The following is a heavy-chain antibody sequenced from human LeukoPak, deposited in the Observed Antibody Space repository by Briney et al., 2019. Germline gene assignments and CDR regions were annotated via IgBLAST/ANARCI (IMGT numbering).Heavy chain of an antibody. J-gene: IGHJ3*02. CDR3: AGRCIYPDYGRLDAFDI. CDR1: GFTFGSYA. Sequence: TGGSLRLSCAASGFTFGSYAMTWLRQAPGEGLEWVSSISDSGGRTFYADSVKGRFTISRDNSKDTLNLQMNSLRAEDTAVYFCAGRCIYPDYGRLDAFDIWGQGTVVTVS. CDR2: ISDSGGRT. V-gene: IGHV3-23*01. D-gene: IGHD4-17*01.